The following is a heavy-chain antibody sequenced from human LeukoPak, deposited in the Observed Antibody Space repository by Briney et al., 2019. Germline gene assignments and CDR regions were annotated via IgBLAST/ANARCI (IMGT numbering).Heavy chain of an antibody. CDR2: IKSQTDGGTT. CDR3: TTKYGSGRIDY. D-gene: IGHD3-10*01. Sequence: GGSLRLSCVASGFTFSNAWMSWVRQAPGKGLEWVGRIKSQTDGGTTDYAAPMKGRFTISRDDSKKTLFLQMNSLKTEDTALYYCTTKYGSGRIDYWGQGTLVTVSS. V-gene: IGHV3-15*01. CDR1: GFTFSNAW. J-gene: IGHJ4*02.